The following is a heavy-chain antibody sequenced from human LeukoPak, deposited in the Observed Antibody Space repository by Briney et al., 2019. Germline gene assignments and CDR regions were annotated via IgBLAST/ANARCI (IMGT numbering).Heavy chain of an antibody. J-gene: IGHJ6*02. V-gene: IGHV4-39*01. CDR3: ATMPYYYGMGV. CDR2: IYYSGST. Sequence: SETLSLTCTVSGGSISSSTYYWGWIRQPPGKGLEWIGSIYYSGSTYYNPSLKSRVTISVDTSKNQFSLKLSSVTAADTAVYYCATMPYYYGMGVWGQGTTVTVSS. D-gene: IGHD2-2*01. CDR1: GGSISSSTYY.